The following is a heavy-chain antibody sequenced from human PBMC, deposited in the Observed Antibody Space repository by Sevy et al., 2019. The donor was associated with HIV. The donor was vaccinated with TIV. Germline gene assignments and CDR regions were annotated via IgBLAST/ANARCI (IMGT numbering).Heavy chain of an antibody. J-gene: IGHJ4*02. V-gene: IGHV3-72*01. CDR3: ATHAGIAAAGRVFDY. CDR1: GFTFSDHY. D-gene: IGHD6-25*01. Sequence: GGCLRLSCVASGFTFSDHYMEWVRQAPGKGLEWVGRTRNKADGYTTEYAASVKGRFTISRDESKNSLYVQMNSLNAEEPAVYYCATHAGIAAAGRVFDYWGQGTLVTVSS. CDR2: TRNKADGYTT.